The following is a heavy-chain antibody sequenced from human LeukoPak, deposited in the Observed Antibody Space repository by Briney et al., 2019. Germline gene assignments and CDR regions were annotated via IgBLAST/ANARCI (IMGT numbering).Heavy chain of an antibody. V-gene: IGHV3-48*03. Sequence: GGSLRLSCAASVFTFSSSEMNWVRQAPGQGLEWVSYISSTGKTIYYADSVKGRFTISRDNAKNSLYLQMNSLRAEDTALYYCARTAMVNYYFDYWGQGTLVTVSS. CDR1: VFTFSSSE. CDR2: ISSTGKTI. D-gene: IGHD5-18*01. J-gene: IGHJ4*02. CDR3: ARTAMVNYYFDY.